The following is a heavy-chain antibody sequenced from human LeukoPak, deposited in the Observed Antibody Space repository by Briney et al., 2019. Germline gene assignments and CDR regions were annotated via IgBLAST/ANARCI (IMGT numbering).Heavy chain of an antibody. CDR2: IIPIFGTA. CDR1: GGTFSSYA. V-gene: IGHV1-69*06. CDR3: ARDPLYWEEVDLGDY. D-gene: IGHD7-27*01. Sequence: ASVKVSCKASGGTFSSYAISWVRQAPGQGLEWMGGIIPIFGTANYAQKFQGRVTITADKSTSTAYMELSSLRSEDTAVYYCARDPLYWEEVDLGDYWGQGTLVTVSS. J-gene: IGHJ4*02.